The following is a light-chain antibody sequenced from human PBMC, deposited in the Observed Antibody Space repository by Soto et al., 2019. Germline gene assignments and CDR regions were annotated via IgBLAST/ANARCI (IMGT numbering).Light chain of an antibody. CDR3: QTWGTGIGV. CDR2: LNSDGSH. Sequence: QSVLTQSPSASASLGASVKLTCTLSSGHSHYAVAWHQQQPEKGPRYLMKLNSDGSHNKGDGVPDRFSGSSSGAERYLTISSLQSDDEADYYCQTWGTGIGVFGGGTKLTVL. J-gene: IGLJ3*02. V-gene: IGLV4-69*01. CDR1: SGHSHYA.